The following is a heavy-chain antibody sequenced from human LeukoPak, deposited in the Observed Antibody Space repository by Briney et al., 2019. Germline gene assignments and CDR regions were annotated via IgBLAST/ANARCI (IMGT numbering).Heavy chain of an antibody. J-gene: IGHJ4*02. CDR1: GFTFSSYW. CDR3: ARARYFDWLLPMRGYYFDY. CDR2: IKQDGSEK. Sequence: GGSLRLSCAASGFTFSSYWMSWVRQAPGKGLEWVANIKQDGSEKYYVDSVKGRFTISRDNAKSSLYLQMNSLRAEDTAVYYCARARYFDWLLPMRGYYFDYWGQGTLVTVSS. V-gene: IGHV3-7*01. D-gene: IGHD3-9*01.